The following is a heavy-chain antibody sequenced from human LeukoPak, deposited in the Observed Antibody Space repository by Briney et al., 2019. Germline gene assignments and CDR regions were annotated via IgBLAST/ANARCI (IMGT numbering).Heavy chain of an antibody. J-gene: IGHJ2*01. CDR1: GGSISSYY. Sequence: KPSETLSLTCTVSGGSISSYYWSWIRQPPGKGLEWIGYIYYSGSTNYNPSLKSRVTISVDTSKNQFSLKLSSVTAADTAVYYCARDGYYYDSSAQEDWYFDLWGRGTLVTVSS. CDR3: ARDGYYYDSSAQEDWYFDL. V-gene: IGHV4-59*01. D-gene: IGHD3-22*01. CDR2: IYYSGST.